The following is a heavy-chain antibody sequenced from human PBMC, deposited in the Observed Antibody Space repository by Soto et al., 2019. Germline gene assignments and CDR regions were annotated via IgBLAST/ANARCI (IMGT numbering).Heavy chain of an antibody. CDR3: ARDGEGDYYDFWSGYHLPYNWFDP. D-gene: IGHD3-3*01. CDR1: GFTFSSYS. CDR2: ISSSSSTI. J-gene: IGHJ5*02. V-gene: IGHV3-48*02. Sequence: EVQLVESGGGLVQPGGSLRLSCAASGFTFSSYSMNWVRQAPGKGLEWVSYISSSSSTIYYADSVKGRFTISRDNAKNSLYLQMNSLRDEDTAVYYCARDGEGDYYDFWSGYHLPYNWFDPWGQGTLVTVSS.